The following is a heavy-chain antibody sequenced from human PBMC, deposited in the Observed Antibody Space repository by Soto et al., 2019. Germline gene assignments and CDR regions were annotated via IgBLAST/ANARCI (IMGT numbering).Heavy chain of an antibody. J-gene: IGHJ6*03. CDR1: GGSFSGYQ. CDR2: INEGGDI. V-gene: IGHV4-34*01. Sequence: QVQLQQWGAGLLKPSETLSLTCAVYGGSFSGYQWSWIRQTPGKGLEWIGGINEGGDINYNQSLKSRVTILVDSPKTQISLRLSSVTAADTAVYYCARGLLLWFGELSRRGGYYYYMDVWGKGTPVTVSS. CDR3: ARGLLLWFGELSRRGGYYYYMDV. D-gene: IGHD3-10*01.